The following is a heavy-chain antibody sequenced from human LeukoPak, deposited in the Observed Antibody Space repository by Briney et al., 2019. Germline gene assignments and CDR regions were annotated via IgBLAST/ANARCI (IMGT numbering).Heavy chain of an antibody. V-gene: IGHV1-69*04. Sequence: LVKVSCKASGGTFSSYAISWVRQAPGQGLEWMGRIIPILGIANYAQKFQGRVTITADKSTSTAYMELSSLRSEDTAVYYCANLGATVTFDYWGQGTLVTVSS. D-gene: IGHD4-17*01. CDR1: GGTFSSYA. J-gene: IGHJ4*02. CDR2: IIPILGIA. CDR3: ANLGATVTFDY.